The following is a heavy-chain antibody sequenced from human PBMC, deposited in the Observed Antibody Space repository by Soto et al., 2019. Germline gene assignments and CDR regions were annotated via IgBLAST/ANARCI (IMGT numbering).Heavy chain of an antibody. Sequence: QVQLVQSGAEVKKPGSSVKVSCKASGGTFSSYAMHWVRQAPGKGLEWVAVISYDGSNKYYADSVKGRFTISRDNSKNTLYLQMNSLRAEDTAVYYCARDGAVAVSVDAFDIWGQGTMVTVSS. CDR2: ISYDGSNK. D-gene: IGHD6-19*01. J-gene: IGHJ3*02. CDR3: ARDGAVAVSVDAFDI. V-gene: IGHV3-30-3*01. CDR1: GGTFSSYA.